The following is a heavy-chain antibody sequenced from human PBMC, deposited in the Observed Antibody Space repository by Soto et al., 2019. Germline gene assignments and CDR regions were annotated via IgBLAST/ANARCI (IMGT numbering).Heavy chain of an antibody. CDR1: GGTFSSYA. CDR2: IIPIFGTA. CDR3: ASSPGYSYGERFDY. J-gene: IGHJ4*02. V-gene: IGHV1-69*13. Sequence: GASVKVSCKASGGTFSSYAISWVRQAPGQGLEWMGGIIPIFGTANYAQKFQGRVTITADESTSTAYMELSSLRSEDTAVYYCASSPGYSYGERFDYWGQGTLVTVSS. D-gene: IGHD5-18*01.